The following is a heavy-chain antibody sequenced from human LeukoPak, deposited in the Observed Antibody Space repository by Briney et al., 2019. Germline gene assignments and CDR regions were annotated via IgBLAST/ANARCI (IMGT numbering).Heavy chain of an antibody. V-gene: IGHV5-51*01. J-gene: IGHJ3*02. D-gene: IGHD3-10*01. Sequence: GESLKISCKGSGYSFTSYWIGWVRQVSGKGLEWMGIIYPGDSDTRYSPSFQGQVTISADKSISTAYLQWSSLKASDTAMYYCARRLTMVRGVSAFDIWGQGRMVTVSS. CDR3: ARRLTMVRGVSAFDI. CDR2: IYPGDSDT. CDR1: GYSFTSYW.